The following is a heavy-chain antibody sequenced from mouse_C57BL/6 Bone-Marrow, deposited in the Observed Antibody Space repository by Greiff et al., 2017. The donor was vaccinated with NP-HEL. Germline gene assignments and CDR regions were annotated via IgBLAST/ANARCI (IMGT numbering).Heavy chain of an antibody. CDR2: ISSGGSYT. D-gene: IGHD1-1*01. V-gene: IGHV5-6*02. CDR3: ARRRVTTVVDYFDY. CDR1: GFTFSSYG. Sequence: EVKLVESGGDLVKPGGSLKLSCAASGFTFSSYGMSWVRQTPDKRLEWVATISSGGSYTYYPDSVKGRFTISRDNAKNTLYLHMSSLKSEDTAVYYCARRRVTTVVDYFDYWGQGTTLTVSS. J-gene: IGHJ2*01.